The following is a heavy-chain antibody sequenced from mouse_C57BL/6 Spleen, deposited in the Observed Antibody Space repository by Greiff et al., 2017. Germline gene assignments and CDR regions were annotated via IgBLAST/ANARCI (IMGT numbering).Heavy chain of an antibody. D-gene: IGHD2-4*01. CDR2: IDPSDSET. J-gene: IGHJ2*01. CDR3: ARGLYDYDGYYFDY. Sequence: VQLQQPGAELVRPGSSVKLSCNASGYTFTSYWMHWVKQRPIQGLEWIGNIDPSDSETHYNQKFKDKATLTVDKSSSTAYMQLSSLTSEDSAVYYCARGLYDYDGYYFDYWGQGTTLTVSS. CDR1: GYTFTSYW. V-gene: IGHV1-52*01.